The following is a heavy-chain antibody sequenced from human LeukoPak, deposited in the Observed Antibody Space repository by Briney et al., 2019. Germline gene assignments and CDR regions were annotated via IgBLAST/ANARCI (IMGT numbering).Heavy chain of an antibody. D-gene: IGHD6-19*01. CDR3: ATSGWYLLPGVY. CDR1: GYSISSGYY. V-gene: IGHV4-38-2*02. CDR2: IYHSGST. Sequence: SETLSLTCTVSGYSISSGYYWGWIRQPPGKGLEWIGSIYHSGSTYYNPSLKSRVTISVDTSKNQFSPKLSSVTAADTAVYYCATSGWYLLPGVYWGQGTLVTVSS. J-gene: IGHJ4*02.